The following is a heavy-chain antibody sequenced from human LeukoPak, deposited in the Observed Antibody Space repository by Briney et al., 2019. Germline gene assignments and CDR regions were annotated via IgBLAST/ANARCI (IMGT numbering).Heavy chain of an antibody. CDR3: ARDPAITMVRGVIQNWFDP. CDR2: ISAYNGNT. J-gene: IGHJ5*02. Sequence: ASVKVSCKASGYTFISYGISWVRQAPGQGLEWRGWISAYNGNTNYAQKLQGRVTMTTDTSTSTAYMELRSLRSDDTAVYYCARDPAITMVRGVIQNWFDPWGQGTLVTVSS. CDR1: GYTFISYG. V-gene: IGHV1-18*01. D-gene: IGHD3-10*01.